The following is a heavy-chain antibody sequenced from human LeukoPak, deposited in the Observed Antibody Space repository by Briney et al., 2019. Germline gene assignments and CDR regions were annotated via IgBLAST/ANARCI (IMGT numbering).Heavy chain of an antibody. J-gene: IGHJ5*02. V-gene: IGHV1-69*05. Sequence: ASVKVSCKASGGTFSSYAISWVRQAPGQGLEWMGGIIPISGTANYAQKFQGRVTITMDESTSTAYMELSSLRSEDTAVYYCARSGFGQGSWFDPWGQGTLVTVSS. CDR2: IIPISGTA. CDR1: GGTFSSYA. CDR3: ARSGFGQGSWFDP. D-gene: IGHD3-10*01.